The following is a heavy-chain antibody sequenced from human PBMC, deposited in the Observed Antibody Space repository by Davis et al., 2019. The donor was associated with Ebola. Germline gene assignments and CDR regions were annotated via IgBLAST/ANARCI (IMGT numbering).Heavy chain of an antibody. Sequence: MPSETLSLTCTVSGGSLSSSTYYWGWIRQPPGKGLEWIGSIGTFYYSGSTHYNPSLKSRVTVSVDTSKNHFSLKLTSVTAADTAMYYCARIWGVGFYFDYWGQGTLVPVSS. J-gene: IGHJ4*02. D-gene: IGHD3-16*01. CDR2: IGTFYYSGST. V-gene: IGHV4-39*02. CDR3: ARIWGVGFYFDY. CDR1: GGSLSSSTYY.